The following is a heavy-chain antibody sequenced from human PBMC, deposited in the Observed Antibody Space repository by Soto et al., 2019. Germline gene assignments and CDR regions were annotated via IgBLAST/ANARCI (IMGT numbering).Heavy chain of an antibody. J-gene: IGHJ4*02. D-gene: IGHD6-19*01. Sequence: SETLSLTCTVSGGSIGSTTYYWDWIRQPPGRGLEWIGSIYYGGSTYYNPSLKSRVTISVDTSKTQFSLKLSSVTAADTAVYYCARRGYNTGWTPDYWGQGTLVTVSS. V-gene: IGHV4-39*01. CDR3: ARRGYNTGWTPDY. CDR1: GGSIGSTTYY. CDR2: IYYGGST.